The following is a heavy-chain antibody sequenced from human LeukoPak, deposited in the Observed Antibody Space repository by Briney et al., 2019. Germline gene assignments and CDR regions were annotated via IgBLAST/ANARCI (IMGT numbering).Heavy chain of an antibody. V-gene: IGHV1-69*13. CDR3: ARSTRGYSGYDFDY. CDR1: GGTFNIYA. Sequence: SVKVSCKASGGTFNIYAISWVRQAPGQGSEGMGGIIPIFGTANYAQKFQGRVTITADESTSTAYMELSSLRSEDTAVYYCARSTRGYSGYDFDYWGQGTLVTVSS. D-gene: IGHD5-12*01. CDR2: IIPIFGTA. J-gene: IGHJ4*02.